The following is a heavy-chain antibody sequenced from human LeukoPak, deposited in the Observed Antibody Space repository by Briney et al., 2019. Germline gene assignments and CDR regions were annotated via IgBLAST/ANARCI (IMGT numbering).Heavy chain of an antibody. Sequence: PGGSLRLSCAASGFTFSDHYMDWVRQAPGKGLVWVARISGDGSSTAYADSVEGRFTISRDSAKNTLCLQMNSLSADDTAVYYCASGRNAYNWGIFDYWGQGALGTVSS. CDR2: ISGDGSST. CDR1: GFTFSDHY. D-gene: IGHD5-24*01. V-gene: IGHV3-74*01. CDR3: ASGRNAYNWGIFDY. J-gene: IGHJ4*02.